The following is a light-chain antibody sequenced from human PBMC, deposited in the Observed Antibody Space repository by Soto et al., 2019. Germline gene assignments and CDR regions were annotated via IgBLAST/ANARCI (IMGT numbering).Light chain of an antibody. CDR2: GAS. Sequence: IVLTQAPGTLSLSPGERATLSCRASQSVSRYLTWYQQKPGQGPRVLIYGASSRATGIPDRFSGSGSGTDFTLTINRLEPEDFAVYYCQQYGSSPPTFGQGTKLDIK. V-gene: IGKV3-20*01. J-gene: IGKJ1*01. CDR3: QQYGSSPPT. CDR1: QSVSRY.